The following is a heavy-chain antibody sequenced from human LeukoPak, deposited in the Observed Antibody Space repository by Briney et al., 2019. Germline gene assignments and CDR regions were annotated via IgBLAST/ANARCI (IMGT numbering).Heavy chain of an antibody. CDR2: IYYSGST. D-gene: IGHD3-10*01. J-gene: IGHJ4*02. CDR3: ARKIRFYGAFDY. CDR1: GGSISSSSYY. V-gene: IGHV4-39*01. Sequence: SETLSLTCTVSGGSISSSSYYWGWIRQPPGKGLEWIGSIYYSGSTYYNPSLKSRVTISVDTSKNQFSLKLSSVTAADTAVYYCARKIRFYGAFDYWGQGTLVTVS.